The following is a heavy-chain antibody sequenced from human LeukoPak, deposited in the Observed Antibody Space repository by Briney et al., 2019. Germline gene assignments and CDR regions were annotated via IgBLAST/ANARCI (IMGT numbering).Heavy chain of an antibody. CDR2: IYPGDSDT. D-gene: IGHD2-8*01. Sequence: GESLKISCKGSGYSFTSYWIGWVRQMPGKGLEWMGIIYPGDSDTRYSPSFQGQVTILADKSISTAYLQWSSLKASDTAMYYCARPGPTNDRNPYFQHWGQGTLVTVSS. V-gene: IGHV5-51*01. J-gene: IGHJ1*01. CDR3: ARPGPTNDRNPYFQH. CDR1: GYSFTSYW.